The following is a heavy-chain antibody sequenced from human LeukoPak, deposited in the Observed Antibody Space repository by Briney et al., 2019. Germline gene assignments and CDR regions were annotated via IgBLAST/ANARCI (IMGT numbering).Heavy chain of an antibody. CDR1: GYTFTGYY. CDR3: ARDHRCSGGSCTPPRGDWFDP. CDR2: INPNSGGT. V-gene: IGHV1-2*02. Sequence: GASVKVSCKASGYTFTGYYMHWVRQAPGQGLEWMGWINPNSGGTSYAQKFQGRVTMTRDTSTSTVYMELSSLRSEDTAVYYCARDHRCSGGSCTPPRGDWFDPWGQGTLVTVSS. J-gene: IGHJ5*02. D-gene: IGHD2-15*01.